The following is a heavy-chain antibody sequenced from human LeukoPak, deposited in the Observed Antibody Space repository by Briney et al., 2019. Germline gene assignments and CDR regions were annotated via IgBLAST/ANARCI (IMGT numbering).Heavy chain of an antibody. CDR1: GYTFTSYD. J-gene: IGHJ4*02. Sequence: GAPVKVSCKASGYTFTSYDINWVRQATGQGLEWMGWMNPNSGNTGYAQKFQGRVTITRNTSISTAYMELSSLRSEDTAVYYCARVWCSGGSCYSRYFDYWGQGTLVTVSS. CDR3: ARVWCSGGSCYSRYFDY. D-gene: IGHD2-15*01. V-gene: IGHV1-8*03. CDR2: MNPNSGNT.